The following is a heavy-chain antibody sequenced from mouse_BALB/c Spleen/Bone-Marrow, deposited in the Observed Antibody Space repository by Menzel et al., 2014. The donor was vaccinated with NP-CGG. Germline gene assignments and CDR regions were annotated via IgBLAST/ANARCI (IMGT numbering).Heavy chain of an antibody. Sequence: VQLKESGPSLVKPSQTLSLTCSVTGDSITSGYWNWIRKFPGNKLEYMGYISYSGSTYYNPSLKSRISITRDTSKNQYYLQLNSVSTEDTATYYCARCWWAYYRYDAMDYWGQGTSVTVSS. V-gene: IGHV3-8*02. D-gene: IGHD2-14*01. CDR1: GDSITSGY. J-gene: IGHJ4*01. CDR2: ISYSGST. CDR3: ARCWWAYYRYDAMDY.